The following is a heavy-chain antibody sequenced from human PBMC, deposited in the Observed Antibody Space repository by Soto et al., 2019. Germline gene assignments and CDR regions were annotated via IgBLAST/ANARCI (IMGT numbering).Heavy chain of an antibody. CDR1: GFTFSDYF. V-gene: IGHV3-11*01. J-gene: IGHJ6*02. D-gene: IGHD3-3*01. Sequence: PGGSLRLSCAASGFTFSDYFMSWIRQAPGKGLEWVSYISSSGSTIYYADSVKGRFTISRDNSKNSLYLQMNSLRTEDTALYYCAKAYDFWSGYTLLSGMDVWGQGTTVTVSS. CDR3: AKAYDFWSGYTLLSGMDV. CDR2: ISSSGSTI.